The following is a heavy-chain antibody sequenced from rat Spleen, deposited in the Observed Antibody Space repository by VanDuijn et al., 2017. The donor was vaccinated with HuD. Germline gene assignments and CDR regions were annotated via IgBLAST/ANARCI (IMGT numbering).Heavy chain of an antibody. D-gene: IGHD1-11*01. J-gene: IGHJ1*01. Sequence: EVQLVESGGGLVQPGRSLKLACVASAFTFNNYWMTWIRQAPGKGLEWVATITKTGGVIYYPDSVKGRFTISRHKAQNTLYLQMNSLRSEDTATYYCSGSRVPWDLDFWGPGTMVTVSS. V-gene: IGHV5-31*01. CDR2: ITKTGGVI. CDR1: AFTFNNYW. CDR3: SGSRVPWDLDF.